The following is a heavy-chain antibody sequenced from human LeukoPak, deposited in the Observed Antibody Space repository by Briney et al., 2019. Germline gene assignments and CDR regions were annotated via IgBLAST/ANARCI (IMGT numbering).Heavy chain of an antibody. Sequence: GGSLRLSCAASGFTFGSYSMNWVRQAPGKGLEWVSYISSSSSTIYYADSVKGRFTISRDNAKNSLYLQMNSLRAEDTAVYYCARDEVYYDSSGCDYWGQGTLVTVSS. J-gene: IGHJ4*02. CDR2: ISSSSSTI. CDR3: ARDEVYYDSSGCDY. D-gene: IGHD3-22*01. CDR1: GFTFGSYS. V-gene: IGHV3-48*04.